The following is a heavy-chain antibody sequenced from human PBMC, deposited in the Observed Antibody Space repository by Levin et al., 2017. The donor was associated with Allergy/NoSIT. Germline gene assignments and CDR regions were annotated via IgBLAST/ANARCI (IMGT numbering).Heavy chain of an antibody. CDR3: ARASLTEGDY. CDR2: INSDGSST. V-gene: IGHV3-74*01. J-gene: IGHJ4*02. CDR1: GFTFNTYW. Sequence: GGSLRLSCAASGFTFNTYWMQWVRQAPGKGLVWVSRINSDGSSTDYADSVKGRFTISRDNAKNTLYLQMKSLRAEDTAVYYCARASLTEGDYWGQGTLVTVSS. D-gene: IGHD2-2*01.